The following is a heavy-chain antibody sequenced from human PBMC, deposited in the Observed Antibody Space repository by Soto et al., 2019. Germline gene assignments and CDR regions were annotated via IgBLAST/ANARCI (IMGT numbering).Heavy chain of an antibody. CDR3: TRYYCSGNRCYSNDAFDI. CDR1: GYTFTGYY. V-gene: IGHV1-2*04. CDR2: INPNSGGT. Sequence: ASVKVSCKASGYTFTGYYMHWVRQAPGQGLEWMGWINPNSGGTNYAQKFQGWVTMTRDTSISTAYMELSRLRSDDTAVYYCTRYYCSGNRCYSNDAFDIWGQGTMVTVSS. D-gene: IGHD2-15*01. J-gene: IGHJ3*02.